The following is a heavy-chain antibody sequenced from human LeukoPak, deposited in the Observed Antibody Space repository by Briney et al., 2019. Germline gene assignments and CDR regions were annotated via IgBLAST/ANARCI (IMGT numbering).Heavy chain of an antibody. CDR1: GYTFTGYY. V-gene: IGHV1-2*02. Sequence: APVKVSCKASGYTFTGYYMHWVRQAPGQGLEWMGWINPNSGGTNYAQKFQGRVTMTRDTSISTAYMELSRLRSDDTAVYYCAREGPDRGSQTADYWGQGTLVTVSS. D-gene: IGHD2-21*02. CDR2: INPNSGGT. CDR3: AREGPDRGSQTADY. J-gene: IGHJ4*02.